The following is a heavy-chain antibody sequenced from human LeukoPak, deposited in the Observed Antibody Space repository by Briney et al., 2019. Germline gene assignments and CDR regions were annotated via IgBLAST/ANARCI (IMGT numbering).Heavy chain of an antibody. CDR2: ISSSGSTT. D-gene: IGHD4-17*01. CDR1: GFTFSTYN. V-gene: IGHV3-48*01. CDR3: AKTSGDYAVWHFDL. J-gene: IGHJ2*01. Sequence: GGSLRLSCVVSGFTFSTYNMNWVRQAPGKGLEWISYISSSGSTTYYADSVKGRFTISRDNSNNMLYLQMNSLRAEDTAVYYCAKTSGDYAVWHFDLWGRGTLVTVSS.